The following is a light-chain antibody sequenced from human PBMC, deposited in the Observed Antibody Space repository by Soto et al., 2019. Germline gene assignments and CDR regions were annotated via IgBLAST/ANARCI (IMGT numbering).Light chain of an antibody. V-gene: IGLV1-40*01. Sequence: QSVLTQPPSVSGAPGQRVTISCTGSSSNIGAGYDVHWYQQLPGKAPKLLIYGNSNRPSGVPDRFSGSKSGTSAALAITGLQAEDEADDYCQSYDSSLSGYVFGTGTKVTVL. CDR1: SSNIGAGYD. J-gene: IGLJ1*01. CDR2: GNS. CDR3: QSYDSSLSGYV.